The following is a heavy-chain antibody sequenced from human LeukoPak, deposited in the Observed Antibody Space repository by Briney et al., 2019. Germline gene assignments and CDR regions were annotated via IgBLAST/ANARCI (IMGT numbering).Heavy chain of an antibody. J-gene: IGHJ3*02. V-gene: IGHV1-46*01. Sequence: ASVKVSCKASGYTFTGYYMHWVRQAPGQGLEWMGIINPSGGSTSYAQKFQGRVTMTRDMSTSTVYMELSSLRSEDTAVYYCARDCSSTSCSHGFAFDIWGQGTMVTVSS. CDR3: ARDCSSTSCSHGFAFDI. CDR1: GYTFTGYY. D-gene: IGHD2-2*01. CDR2: INPSGGST.